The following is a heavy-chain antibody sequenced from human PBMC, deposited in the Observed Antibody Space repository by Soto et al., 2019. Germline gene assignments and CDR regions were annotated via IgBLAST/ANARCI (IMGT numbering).Heavy chain of an antibody. CDR2: IIPILGIA. CDR1: GGTFSSYT. CDR3: ARDPLLGSSRVAAMDV. V-gene: IGHV1-69*04. Sequence: ASVKVSCKASGGTFSSYTISWVRQAPGQGLEWMGRIIPILGIANYAQKFQGRVTITADKSTSTAYMELSSLRSEDTAVYYCARDPLLGSSRVAAMDVWGKGTTVTVSS. D-gene: IGHD2-15*01. J-gene: IGHJ6*03.